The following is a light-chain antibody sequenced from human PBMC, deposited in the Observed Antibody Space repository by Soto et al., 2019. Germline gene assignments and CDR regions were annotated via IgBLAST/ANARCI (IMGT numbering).Light chain of an antibody. Sequence: DIHMTQSPSTLSASGGDRVTITCRASQSITMWLAWYQQKPGKATNLLIYKTYSVVSGVPSRFSGSVSGTEFTLTISSLQPDDFATYYCQHWTDYSSTFGKGTKVEVK. CDR1: QSITMW. CDR2: KTY. J-gene: IGKJ1*01. CDR3: QHWTDYSST. V-gene: IGKV1-5*03.